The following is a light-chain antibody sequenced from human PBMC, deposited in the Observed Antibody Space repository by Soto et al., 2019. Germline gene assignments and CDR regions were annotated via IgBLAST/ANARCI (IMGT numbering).Light chain of an antibody. CDR1: QTILYNSNNRNY. CDR3: QLYFRTPIT. V-gene: IGKV4-1*01. J-gene: IGKJ4*01. CDR2: WAS. Sequence: DIVMTQSPDSLTVSLGEWATINCRSSQTILYNSNNRNYLAWYQQKPGQPPKLLIHWASTRDSGVPDRFSGSGSGTDFTLTISSLQAEDVAVYSCQLYFRTPITFGGGTRVEI.